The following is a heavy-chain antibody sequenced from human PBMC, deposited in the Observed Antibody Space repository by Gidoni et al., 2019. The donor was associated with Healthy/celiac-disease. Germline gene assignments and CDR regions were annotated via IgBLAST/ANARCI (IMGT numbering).Heavy chain of an antibody. CDR3: ANRVVVVPATGGGEDSFDI. Sequence: QVQLVESGGGVAQPGRSLRRSWAASGSTFSSDGMHWARQAPGKGLELVAVISYDGSNKYFADSVKGRFTISRDNSKNTLYLQMNSLRAEDTAVYYCANRVVVVPATGGGEDSFDIWGHGTMVTVSS. V-gene: IGHV3-30*18. CDR2: ISYDGSNK. D-gene: IGHD2-15*01. CDR1: GSTFSSDG. J-gene: IGHJ3*02.